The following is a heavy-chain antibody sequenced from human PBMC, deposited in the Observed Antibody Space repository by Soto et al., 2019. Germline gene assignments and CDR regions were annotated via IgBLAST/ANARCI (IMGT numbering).Heavy chain of an antibody. CDR1: GFTFDDYA. CDR3: AKDPLHNIAVAGVFFDY. CDR2: ISWNSGSI. D-gene: IGHD6-19*01. Sequence: EVQLVESGGGLVQPGRSLRLSCAASGFTFDDYAMHWVRQAPGKGLEWVSGISWNSGSIGYADSVKGRFTISRDNAKNSLYLQMNSLRAEDTALYYCAKDPLHNIAVAGVFFDYWGQGTLVTVSS. J-gene: IGHJ4*02. V-gene: IGHV3-9*01.